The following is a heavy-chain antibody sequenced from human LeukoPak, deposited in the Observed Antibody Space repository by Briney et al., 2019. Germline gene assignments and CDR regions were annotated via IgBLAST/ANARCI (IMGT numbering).Heavy chain of an antibody. J-gene: IGHJ4*02. V-gene: IGHV3-21*01. CDR1: GFTFSDYD. Sequence: GGSPRLSCSASGFTFSDYDMNWVRQAPGKGLEWVSSISYLSSHVYYGDSVKGRFSISRDNAKNSLYLQMNSLGAEDTAIYYCGRAFPPLRTSSAGDLWGQGILVTVSS. CDR3: GRAFPPLRTSSAGDL. CDR2: ISYLSSHV. D-gene: IGHD3-16*01.